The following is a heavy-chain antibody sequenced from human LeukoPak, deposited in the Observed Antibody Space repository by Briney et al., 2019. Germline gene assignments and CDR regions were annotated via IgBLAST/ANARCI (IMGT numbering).Heavy chain of an antibody. J-gene: IGHJ4*02. Sequence: GMXWGRQVPGEGVEWVSAIDGGGGDTHYADSVKGRFTISRDNAKNSLYLQMNSLRAEDTAVYYCARDLYGDPKSRGYWGQGTLVTVSS. CDR3: ARDLYGDPKSRGY. V-gene: IGHV3-21*01. CDR1: G. D-gene: IGHD4-17*01. CDR2: IDGGGGDT.